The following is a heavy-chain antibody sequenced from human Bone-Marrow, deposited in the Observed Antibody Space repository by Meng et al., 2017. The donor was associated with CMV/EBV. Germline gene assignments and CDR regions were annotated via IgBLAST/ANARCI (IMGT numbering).Heavy chain of an antibody. CDR3: ARGRLDY. J-gene: IGHJ4*02. V-gene: IGHV4-39*07. CDR2: INHSGST. Sequence: SETLSLTCTVSGGSVSSGSYYWSWIRQPPGKGLEWIGEINHSGSTNYNPSLKSRVTISVDTSKNQFSRKLSSVTAADTAVYYCARGRLDYWGQGTLVTVSS. CDR1: GGSVSSGSYY.